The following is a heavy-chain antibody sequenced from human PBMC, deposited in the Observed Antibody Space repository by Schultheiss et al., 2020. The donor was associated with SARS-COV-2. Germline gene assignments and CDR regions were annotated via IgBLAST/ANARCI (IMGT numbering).Heavy chain of an antibody. V-gene: IGHV3-21*01. D-gene: IGHD5-18*01. CDR1: GFTFSSYS. J-gene: IGHJ4*02. CDR2: ISSSSSYI. Sequence: GGSLRLSCAASGFTFSSYSMNWVRQAPGKGLEWVSSISSSSSYIYYADSVKGRFTISRDNAKNSLYLQMNSLRAEDTAVYYCARVVEYSYGPKLDYWGRGTLVTVSS. CDR3: ARVVEYSYGPKLDY.